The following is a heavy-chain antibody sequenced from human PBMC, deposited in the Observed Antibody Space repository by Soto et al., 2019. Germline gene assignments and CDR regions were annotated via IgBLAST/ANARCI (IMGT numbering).Heavy chain of an antibody. J-gene: IGHJ2*01. V-gene: IGHV4-59*01. CDR3: VIFFFQAEDGIRDQLPVSAFLLNRSSDL. D-gene: IGHD3-3*01. CDR2: VSYSDSS. Sequence: KGLEWTGYVSYSDSSNYNPSLKSRVTIAVDTSKNQFSLKLTSVTAADTAAYYCVIFFFQAEDGIRDQLPVSAFLLNRSSDL.